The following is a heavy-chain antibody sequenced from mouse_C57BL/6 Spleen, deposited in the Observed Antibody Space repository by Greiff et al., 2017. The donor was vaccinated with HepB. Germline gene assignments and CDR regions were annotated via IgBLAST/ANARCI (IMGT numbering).Heavy chain of an antibody. CDR2: IWGVGST. J-gene: IGHJ3*01. CDR1: GFSLTSYG. Sequence: VQGVESGPGLVAPSQSLSITCTVSGFSLTSYGVDWVRQSPGKGLEWLGVIWGVGSTNYNSALKSRLSISKDNSKSQVFLKMNSLQTDDTAMYYCASLWYPFAYWGQGTLVTVSA. D-gene: IGHD2-1*01. V-gene: IGHV2-6*01. CDR3: ASLWYPFAY.